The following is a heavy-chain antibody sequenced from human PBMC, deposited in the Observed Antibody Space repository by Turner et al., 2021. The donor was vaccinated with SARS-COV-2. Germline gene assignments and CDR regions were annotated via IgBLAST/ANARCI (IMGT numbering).Heavy chain of an antibody. Sequence: QVQLVQSGAEVKKPGASVKVCCKASGYTFTSYDINWVRQATGQGLEWMGWMTPDSGNTAYAQKFQGRVTITRNTSISTAYMELSSLRSEDTAVYYCARGGYCSSTSCSPYWYFDLWGRGTLVTVSS. V-gene: IGHV1-8*03. CDR1: GYTFTSYD. CDR2: MTPDSGNT. J-gene: IGHJ2*01. D-gene: IGHD2-2*01. CDR3: ARGGYCSSTSCSPYWYFDL.